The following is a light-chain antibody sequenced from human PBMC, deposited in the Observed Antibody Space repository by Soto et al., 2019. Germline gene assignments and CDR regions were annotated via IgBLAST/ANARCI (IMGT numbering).Light chain of an antibody. CDR2: KAS. J-gene: IGKJ1*01. Sequence: DIQMTQSPSTLSGSVGDRVTITCRASQTISSWLAWYQQKPGKAPKLLIYKASTLKSGVPSRFSGSGSATEFTLTISSLQPDDFATYYSQHYNSYSEAFGQGTKVDI. CDR3: QHYNSYSEA. CDR1: QTISSW. V-gene: IGKV1-5*03.